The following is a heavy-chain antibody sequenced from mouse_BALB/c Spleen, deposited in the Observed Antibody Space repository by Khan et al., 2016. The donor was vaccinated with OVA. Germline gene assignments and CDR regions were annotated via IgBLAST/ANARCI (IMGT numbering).Heavy chain of an antibody. CDR3: ERVGYNGTMDC. V-gene: IGHV9-3-1*01. CDR1: GFTFTNYG. Sequence: VQLVQSGPELKKPGETVQISCKASGFTFTNYGMNWVKQAPGKGLKWMGWINTYTGEPTFADDFKGRFAFSLETSASTAYLQINSLKNEDTATYFCERVGYNGTMDCWGQGTSVTVSS. J-gene: IGHJ4*01. CDR2: INTYTGEP. D-gene: IGHD2-14*01.